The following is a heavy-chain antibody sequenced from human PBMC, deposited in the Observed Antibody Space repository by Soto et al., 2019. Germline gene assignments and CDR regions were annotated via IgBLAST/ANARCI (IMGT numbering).Heavy chain of an antibody. Sequence: QVQLVQSGAEVKKPGSSVKVSCKASGGTFSSYAISWVRQAPGQGLEWMGGIIPIFGTANYAQKFQGRVTINADESTSTAYMELSSLRSEDTAVYYCARGSHDYDFWSGPTYYYYGMDVWGQGTTVTVSS. CDR1: GGTFSSYA. V-gene: IGHV1-69*01. J-gene: IGHJ6*02. CDR2: IIPIFGTA. D-gene: IGHD3-3*01. CDR3: ARGSHDYDFWSGPTYYYYGMDV.